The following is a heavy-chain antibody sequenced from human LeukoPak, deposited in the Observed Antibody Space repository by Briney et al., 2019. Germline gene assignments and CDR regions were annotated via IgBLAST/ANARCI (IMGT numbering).Heavy chain of an antibody. J-gene: IGHJ5*02. D-gene: IGHD2-15*01. Sequence: SVKVSCKASGGTFSSYAISWVRQAPGQGLEWMGGIIPIFGTANYAQKFQGRVTITTDESTSTAYMELSSLRSEDTAVYYCARSPNPSGGTGYNWFDPWGQETLVTVSS. CDR2: IIPIFGTA. V-gene: IGHV1-69*05. CDR1: GGTFSSYA. CDR3: ARSPNPSGGTGYNWFDP.